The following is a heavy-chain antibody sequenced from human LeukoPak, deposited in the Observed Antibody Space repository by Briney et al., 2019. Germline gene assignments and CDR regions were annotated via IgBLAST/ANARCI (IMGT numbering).Heavy chain of an antibody. CDR1: GFTFSSYA. D-gene: IGHD4-17*01. V-gene: IGHV3-23*01. J-gene: IGHJ6*03. CDR3: ARDATTELGTVYMDV. CDR2: ISGSGGST. Sequence: GGSLRLSCAASGFTFSSYAMSWVRPAPGEGLEWVSAISGSGGSTYYADSVKGRFTISRDNSKNTLYLQMNSLRVEDTAVYYCARDATTELGTVYMDVWGKGTTVTISS.